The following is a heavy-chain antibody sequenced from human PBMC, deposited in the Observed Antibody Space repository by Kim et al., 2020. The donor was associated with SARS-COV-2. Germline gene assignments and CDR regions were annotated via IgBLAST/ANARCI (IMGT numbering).Heavy chain of an antibody. CDR3: TRASLPSSRWYWSFDY. CDR2: IRGKAYGGTT. D-gene: IGHD6-13*01. Sequence: GGSLRLSCTASGFTFGDYAMSWVRQAPGKGLEWVGFIRGKAYGGTTEYAASVKVSFTISRDDSKSIAYLQMNSLKTEDAAVYYCTRASLPSSRWYWSFDYCGQGTLVTVSS. J-gene: IGHJ4*02. CDR1: GFTFGDYA. V-gene: IGHV3-49*04.